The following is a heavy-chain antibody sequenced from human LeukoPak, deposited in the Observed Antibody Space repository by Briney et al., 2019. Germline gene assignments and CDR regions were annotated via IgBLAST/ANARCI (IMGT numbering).Heavy chain of an antibody. CDR1: GYSFATYW. CDR2: IYPGDSDI. D-gene: IGHD6-13*01. CDR3: ARQMSVAAADY. V-gene: IGHV5-51*01. Sequence: GESLKISCKGSGYSFATYWIGWVRQMPGKGLEWMGIIYPGDSDIRYSPSFQGQVTISADKAISTAYLQWSSLKASDTAIYYCARQMSVAAADYWGQGTLVTVPS. J-gene: IGHJ4*02.